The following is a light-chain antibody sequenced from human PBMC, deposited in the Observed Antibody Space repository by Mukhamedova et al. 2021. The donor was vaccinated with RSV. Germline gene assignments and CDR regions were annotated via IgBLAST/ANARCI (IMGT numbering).Light chain of an antibody. CDR2: QAS. V-gene: IGKV1-5*03. CDR3: QQYNSYLGT. J-gene: IGKJ1*01. Sequence: WYQRRVHGKAPRVLIYQASDLESGVPSRFSGSRSGTEFTLTISSLQPDDFATYYCQQYNSYLGTFGQGTKVEIK.